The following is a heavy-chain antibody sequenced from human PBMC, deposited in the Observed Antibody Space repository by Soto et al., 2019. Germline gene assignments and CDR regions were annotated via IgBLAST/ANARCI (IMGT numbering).Heavy chain of an antibody. V-gene: IGHV3-48*02. CDR1: GFTFSDYS. Sequence: GSLRLSCAALGFTFSDYSMKWVRQAPGKGLEWLSYISRSGTTIYYADSVKGRFTISRDNAKNSLYLQMNSLRDEDTAVYYCARDTILDYWGQGTLVTVSS. CDR2: ISRSGTTI. D-gene: IGHD3-3*01. CDR3: ARDTILDY. J-gene: IGHJ4*02.